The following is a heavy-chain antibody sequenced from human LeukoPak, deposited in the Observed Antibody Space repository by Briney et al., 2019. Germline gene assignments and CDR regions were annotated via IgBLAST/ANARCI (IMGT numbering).Heavy chain of an antibody. D-gene: IGHD5-24*01. V-gene: IGHV4-59*01. J-gene: IGHJ4*02. CDR2: IYYSGST. Sequence: KPSETLSLTCTGSGGSISSYYWSWIRQPPGKGLEWIGYIYYSGSTNYNPSLKSRVTISVDTSKNQFSLKLSSVTAADTAVYYCARDRDGYNYQFDYWGQGTLVTVSS. CDR3: ARDRDGYNYQFDY. CDR1: GGSISSYY.